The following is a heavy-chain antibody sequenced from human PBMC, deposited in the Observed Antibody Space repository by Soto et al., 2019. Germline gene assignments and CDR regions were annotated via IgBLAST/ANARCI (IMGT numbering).Heavy chain of an antibody. Sequence: PSETLSLTCAVCGGSFSGYYWSWIRQSPWKGLQSIGEITHSGITNNNPSLKSRVTMSMDTSKNQFSLKLASVTAADTAIYYCAWRESLRITVVAGARGRNY. CDR3: AWRESLRITVVAGARGRNY. CDR1: GGSFSGYY. V-gene: IGHV4-34*01. D-gene: IGHD2-15*01. CDR2: ITHSGIT. J-gene: IGHJ6*03.